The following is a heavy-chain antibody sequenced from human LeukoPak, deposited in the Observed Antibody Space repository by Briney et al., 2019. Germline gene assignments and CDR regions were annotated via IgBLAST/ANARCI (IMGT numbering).Heavy chain of an antibody. CDR2: IYHSGST. J-gene: IGHJ4*02. CDR1: GGSISSYY. V-gene: IGHV4-59*12. Sequence: SETLSLTCTVSGGSISSYYWSWIRQPPGKGLEWIGYIYHSGSTYYNPSLKSRVTISVDRSKNQFSLKLSSVTAADTTVYYCARDSKITARLGYWGQGTLVTVSS. CDR3: ARDSKITARLGY. D-gene: IGHD3-16*01.